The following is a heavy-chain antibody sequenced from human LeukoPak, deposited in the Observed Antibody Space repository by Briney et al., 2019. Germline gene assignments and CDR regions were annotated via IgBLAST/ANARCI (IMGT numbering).Heavy chain of an antibody. J-gene: IGHJ4*02. CDR2: ISYDGSNK. Sequence: PGGSLRLSCAASGFTFSSYAMHWVRQAPGKGLEWVAVISYDGSNKYYADSVKGRFTISRDNSKNTLYLQMNSLRAEDTAVYYCARDGARGYCSSTSCYDFDYWGQGTLVTVSS. V-gene: IGHV3-30-3*01. CDR1: GFTFSSYA. CDR3: ARDGARGYCSSTSCYDFDY. D-gene: IGHD2-2*01.